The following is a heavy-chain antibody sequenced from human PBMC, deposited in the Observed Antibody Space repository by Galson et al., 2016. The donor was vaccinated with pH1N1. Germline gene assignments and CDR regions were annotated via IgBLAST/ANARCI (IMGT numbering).Heavy chain of an antibody. V-gene: IGHV3-9*01. CDR1: GFTFDDYA. J-gene: IGHJ3*02. Sequence: SLRLSCAASGFTFDDYAMHWVRQAPGKGLEWVSGISWNSGSIGYADSVKGRFTISRDNAKSSLYLQMNSLRAEDTALYYCAKVTSFLWGAFDIWGQGTMVTVSS. D-gene: IGHD2/OR15-2a*01. CDR3: AKVTSFLWGAFDI. CDR2: ISWNSGSI.